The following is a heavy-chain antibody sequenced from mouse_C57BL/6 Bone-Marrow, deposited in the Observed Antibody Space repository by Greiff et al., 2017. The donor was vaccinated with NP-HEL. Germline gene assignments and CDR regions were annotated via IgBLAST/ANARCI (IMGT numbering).Heavy chain of an antibody. V-gene: IGHV1-81*01. D-gene: IGHD1-1*01. CDR2: IYPRSGNT. Sequence: QVQLQQSGAELARPGASVKLSCKASGYTFTSYGISWVKQRTGQGLEWIGEIYPRSGNTYYNEKFKGKATLTADKSSSTAYMELRSLTSEDSAVYFCADYGSSLWYFDVWGTGTTVTVSS. CDR3: ADYGSSLWYFDV. CDR1: GYTFTSYG. J-gene: IGHJ1*03.